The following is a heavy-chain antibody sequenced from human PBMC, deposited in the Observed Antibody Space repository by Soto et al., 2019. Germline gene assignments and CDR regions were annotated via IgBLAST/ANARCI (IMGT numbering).Heavy chain of an antibody. D-gene: IGHD3-22*01. V-gene: IGHV1-2*02. Sequence: QLHLVQSGAEVKKPGASVRVSCKASGYSFIDFYMHWVRQAPGHGLDLVGWIKPTRGGTNFAQKYHVRVILTADTSTSTAYMEVSRLASDDTAVYFCAKGVIAATSGLLSHFDTWGQGTMVTVSS. CDR1: GYSFIDFY. J-gene: IGHJ4*02. CDR2: IKPTRGGT. CDR3: AKGVIAATSGLLSHFDT.